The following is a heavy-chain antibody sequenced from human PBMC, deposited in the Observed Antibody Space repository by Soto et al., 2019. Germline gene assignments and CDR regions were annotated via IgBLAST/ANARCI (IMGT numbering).Heavy chain of an antibody. CDR1: GGTFSSYA. V-gene: IGHV1-69*13. Sequence: ASVKVSCKASGGTFSSYAISWVRQAPGQGLEWMGGIIPIFGTANYAQKFQGRVTITADESTSTAYMELSSLRSEDTVVYYCARTGEWLPNYYYYGMDVWGQGTTVTVSS. J-gene: IGHJ6*02. CDR3: ARTGEWLPNYYYYGMDV. CDR2: IIPIFGTA. D-gene: IGHD3-3*01.